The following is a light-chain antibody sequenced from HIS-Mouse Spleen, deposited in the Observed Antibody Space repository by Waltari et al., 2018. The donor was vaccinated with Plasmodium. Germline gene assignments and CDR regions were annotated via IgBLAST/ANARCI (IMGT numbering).Light chain of an antibody. CDR1: ALPKKH. V-gene: IGLV3-10*01. CDR3: YSTDSSGNHRV. CDR2: EDS. Sequence: SYVLTHTPSVSVSPGQTARLTCSGDALPKKHSCCYQQKSGQAPVLVIYEDSKRPSGIPERFSGSSAGTRATLTISGAQVEDEADYYCYSTDSSGNHRVFGGGTKLTVL. J-gene: IGLJ3*02.